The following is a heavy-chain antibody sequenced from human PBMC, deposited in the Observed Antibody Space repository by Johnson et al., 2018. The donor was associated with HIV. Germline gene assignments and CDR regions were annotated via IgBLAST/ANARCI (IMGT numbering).Heavy chain of an antibody. V-gene: IGHV3-30*18. CDR3: AKEGWAAAQEGWGAFDM. D-gene: IGHD6-13*01. J-gene: IGHJ3*02. Sequence: QVQLVESGGGLVNPGGSLRLSCAASGFTFSDYCMSWIRQAPGKGLEWVAVISYDGSNKYYADSVKGRFTISRDNYKNTLYLQMNSLRAEDTAVYYCAKEGWAAAQEGWGAFDMWGQGTMVTVSS. CDR2: ISYDGSNK. CDR1: GFTFSDYC.